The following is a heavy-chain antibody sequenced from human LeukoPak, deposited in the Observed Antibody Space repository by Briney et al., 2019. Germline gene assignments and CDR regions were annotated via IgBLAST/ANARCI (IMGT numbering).Heavy chain of an antibody. CDR1: GYTFNDYY. CDR3: ARIGGRGYSYGTFDY. J-gene: IGHJ4*02. V-gene: IGHV1-2*02. Sequence: ASVKVSCKASGYTFNDYYIHWVRQAPGQGLEWMGWINPKSGGTNYAQKFQGRVTMTRDTSISTVYMELSRLRSDDRAVYYCARIGGRGYSYGTFDYWGQGTLVTVSP. CDR2: INPKSGGT. D-gene: IGHD5-18*01.